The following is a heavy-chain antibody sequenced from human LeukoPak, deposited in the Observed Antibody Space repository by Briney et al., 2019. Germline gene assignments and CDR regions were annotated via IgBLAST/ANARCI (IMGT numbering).Heavy chain of an antibody. D-gene: IGHD3-16*01. CDR1: GFTFSRYE. CDR2: ISYDGSHK. V-gene: IGHV3-30-3*01. Sequence: GGSLRLSCAASGFTFSRYETYWVRQAPGKGREWVAAISYDGSHKYYADSVKGRFTISRDNSKNMLYVQLNSLRPEDTVVYYGARGGEWDALDYWGQGTLVTVSS. CDR3: ARGGEWDALDY. J-gene: IGHJ4*02.